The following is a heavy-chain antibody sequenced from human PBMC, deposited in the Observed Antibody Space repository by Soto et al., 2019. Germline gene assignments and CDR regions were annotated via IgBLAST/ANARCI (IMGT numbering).Heavy chain of an antibody. V-gene: IGHV3-15*01. Sequence: EVQLVESGGGLVKPGGSLRLSCAASGFTFSNAWMSWVRQAPGKGLEWVGSIKSKTDGGTTDYAAPVKGSFTIARDDAKNKLYLKKNSLKTVDTAVYYWTTDPQRYQLSFYRYYYYGMDVWGQGTTVTVS. J-gene: IGHJ6*02. D-gene: IGHD2-2*01. CDR3: TTDPQRYQLSFYRYYYYGMDV. CDR1: GFTFSNAW. CDR2: IKSKTDGGTT.